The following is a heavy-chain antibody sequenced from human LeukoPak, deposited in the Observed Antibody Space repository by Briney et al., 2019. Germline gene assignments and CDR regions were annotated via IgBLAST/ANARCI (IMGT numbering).Heavy chain of an antibody. D-gene: IGHD1-1*01. J-gene: IGHJ4*02. CDR2: ISGSGGST. Sequence: AGGSLRLSCAASGFTFSNYAMSWVRQAPGKGLEWVSGISGSGGSTYYADSVKGRFTISRDNAKNSLYLQMNSLRAEDTAVYYCTRDGYNWGFDYWGQGTLVTVSS. CDR1: GFTFSNYA. CDR3: TRDGYNWGFDY. V-gene: IGHV3-23*01.